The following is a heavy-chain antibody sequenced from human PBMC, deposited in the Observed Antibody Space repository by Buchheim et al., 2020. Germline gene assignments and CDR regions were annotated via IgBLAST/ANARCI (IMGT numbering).Heavy chain of an antibody. Sequence: QVQLQESGSRLVKPSSTLSLTCTVSGGSLRSSGSFWAWIRQTPGKGLVWNGSTFYGGDTYYKPSLKSRVTISVESYRTRLSLSLNSATAADTAVYYCAKARGAAAASSFDYWGQG. D-gene: IGHD2-15*01. CDR1: GGSLRSSGSF. CDR3: AKARGAAAASSFDY. CDR2: TFYGGDT. J-gene: IGHJ4*02. V-gene: IGHV4-39*07.